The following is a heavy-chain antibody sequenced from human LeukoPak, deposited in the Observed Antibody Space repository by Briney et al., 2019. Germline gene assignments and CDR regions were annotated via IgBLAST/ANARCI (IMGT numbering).Heavy chain of an antibody. D-gene: IGHD3-10*01. CDR3: ARTYYGSENYYDY. V-gene: IGHV4-39*01. J-gene: IGHJ4*02. CDR2: IYYSGTT. Sequence: SETLSLTCTVSGGSVSSSGSYRGWIRQPPGKGLEWIGSIYYSGTTYYNPSLKSRVTISVDTSKSQFSLKLTSVTAADTALYYCARTYYGSENYYDYWGQGILVTVSS. CDR1: GGSVSSSGSY.